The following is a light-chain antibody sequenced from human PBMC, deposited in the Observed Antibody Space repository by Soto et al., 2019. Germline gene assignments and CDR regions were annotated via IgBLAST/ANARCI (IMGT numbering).Light chain of an antibody. V-gene: IGLV2-11*01. J-gene: IGLJ1*01. CDR3: CSYAGSYPFV. CDR2: DVD. Sequence: QSVLTQPRSVSGSPGQSVTISCTGTSSDVGGYDYVSWYQHHPGKAPKLMIYDVDKRPSGVPGRFSGSKSGNTASLTISGLQAEDEADYYRCSYAGSYPFVFGTGTQLTVL. CDR1: SSDVGGYDY.